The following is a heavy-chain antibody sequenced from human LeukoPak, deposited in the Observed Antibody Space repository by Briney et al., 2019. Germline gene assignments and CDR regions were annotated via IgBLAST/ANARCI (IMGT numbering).Heavy chain of an antibody. Sequence: KPSETLSLTWTVSGGSISSSGYYWGWIRPPPGKGLEWIASIYYSGSTYYNPSLKSRVTTSVDTSKNQLSLKLSSLTAADTAVYYCARHEYSGSYYGLSWFDPWGQGTLVTVSS. V-gene: IGHV4-39*01. CDR1: GGSISSSGYY. CDR3: ARHEYSGSYYGLSWFDP. J-gene: IGHJ5*02. CDR2: IYYSGST. D-gene: IGHD1-26*01.